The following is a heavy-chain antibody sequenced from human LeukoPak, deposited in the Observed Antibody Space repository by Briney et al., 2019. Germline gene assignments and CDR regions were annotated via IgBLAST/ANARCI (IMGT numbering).Heavy chain of an antibody. J-gene: IGHJ6*02. CDR3: AREDRYYDFWSGTGYYGMDV. V-gene: IGHV4-34*01. CDR2: INHSEST. D-gene: IGHD3-3*01. CDR1: GGSFSGYY. Sequence: SETLSLTCAVYGGSFSGYYWSWIRQPPGKGLEWIGEINHSESTNYNPSLKSRVNISVDTSKNQFSLKLSPVTAADTAVYYCAREDRYYDFWSGTGYYGMDVWGQGTTVTVSS.